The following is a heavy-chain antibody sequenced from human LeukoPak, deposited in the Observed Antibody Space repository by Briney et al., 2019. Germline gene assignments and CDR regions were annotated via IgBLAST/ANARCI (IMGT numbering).Heavy chain of an antibody. D-gene: IGHD2-8*01. CDR1: GFTFSSYE. Sequence: GGSLRLSCAASGFTFSSYEMHWVRQAPGKGLEWISYITSSGSTTYYADSVKGRFTISRDNAKNSLYLQMNSLRAEDTAVYYCARDNGWFDPWGQGTLVTVSS. CDR3: ARDNGWFDP. CDR2: ITSSGSTT. V-gene: IGHV3-48*03. J-gene: IGHJ5*02.